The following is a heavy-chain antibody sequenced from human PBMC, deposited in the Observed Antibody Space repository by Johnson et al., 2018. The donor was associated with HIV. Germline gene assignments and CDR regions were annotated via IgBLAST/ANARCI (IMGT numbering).Heavy chain of an antibody. CDR1: GFTLSTYG. D-gene: IGHD5-18*01. CDR3: ANGGYSYGYDAFDI. V-gene: IGHV3-30*18. J-gene: IGHJ3*02. CDR2: ISYDGSNK. Sequence: QVQLVESGGGVVQPGRSLRLSCAASGFTLSTYGMHWVRQAPGKGLEWVAVISYDGSNKYYADSVKGRFTISRDNSKNTLYLQMNSLRAEDTAVYYCANGGYSYGYDAFDIWGQGTMVTVSS.